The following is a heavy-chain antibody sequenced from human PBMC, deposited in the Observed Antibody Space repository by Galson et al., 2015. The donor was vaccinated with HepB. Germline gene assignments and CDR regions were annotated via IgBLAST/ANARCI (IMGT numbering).Heavy chain of an antibody. V-gene: IGHV4-59*01. J-gene: IGHJ4*02. CDR3: ARARLYDSGGRGVRFDY. CDR1: DDSISKYY. Sequence: ETLSLTCTVSDDSISKYYWSWIRQPPGKGLEWIGYMYYGGSTNYNPSLKSRVTISIDTSKNQFSLKLSSVTTADTAVYYCARARLYDSGGRGVRFDYWGQGTLVTVSS. D-gene: IGHD3-22*01. CDR2: MYYGGST.